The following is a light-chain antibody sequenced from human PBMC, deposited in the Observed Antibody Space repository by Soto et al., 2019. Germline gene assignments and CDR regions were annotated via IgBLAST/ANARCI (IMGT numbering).Light chain of an antibody. V-gene: IGLV1-44*01. CDR3: AAWDDSLNGRV. J-gene: IGLJ3*02. Sequence: QSVLTQPPSASGTPGQRVTISCSGSSSNIGSNTVNWYQQFPGTAPKLLIYSNNQRPSGVPDRFSASKSGTSASLANSWLQSEDEADYYCAAWDDSLNGRVFGGGTKLTVL. CDR1: SSNIGSNT. CDR2: SNN.